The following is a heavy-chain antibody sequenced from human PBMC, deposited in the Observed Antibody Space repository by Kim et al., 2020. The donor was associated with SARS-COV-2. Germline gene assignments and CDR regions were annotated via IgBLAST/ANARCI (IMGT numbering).Heavy chain of an antibody. J-gene: IGHJ4*02. V-gene: IGHV3-23*01. CDR2: ISGSGGST. D-gene: IGHD1-1*01. CDR1: GFTFSSYA. Sequence: GGSLRLSCAASGFTFSSYAMSWVRQAPGKGLEWVSAISGSGGSTYYADSVKGRFTISRDNSKNTLYLQMNSLRAEDTAVYYCAKDLGPEEGNWRNWNHYFDYWGQGTLVTVSS. CDR3: AKDLGPEEGNWRNWNHYFDY.